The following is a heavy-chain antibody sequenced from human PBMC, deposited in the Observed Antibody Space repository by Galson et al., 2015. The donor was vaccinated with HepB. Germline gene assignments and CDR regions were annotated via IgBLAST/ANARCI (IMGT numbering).Heavy chain of an antibody. Sequence: SLRLSCAASGFTFSSYEMNWVRQAPGKGLEWVSYISSSGSTIYYADSVKGRFTISRDNAKNSLYLQMNSLRAEDTAVYYCARDLSGGYEFHYYYGMDVWGQGTTVTVSS. D-gene: IGHD5-12*01. CDR3: ARDLSGGYEFHYYYGMDV. CDR1: GFTFSSYE. V-gene: IGHV3-48*03. J-gene: IGHJ6*02. CDR2: ISSSGSTI.